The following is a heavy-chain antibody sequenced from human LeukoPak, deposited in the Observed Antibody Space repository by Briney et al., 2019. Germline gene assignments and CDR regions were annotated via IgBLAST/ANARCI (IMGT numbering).Heavy chain of an antibody. CDR1: GFTFDDYA. V-gene: IGHV3-9*03. CDR2: ISWNSGSI. J-gene: IGHJ4*02. Sequence: PGRSLRLSCAASGFTFDDYAMHWVRQAPGKGLEWVPGISWNSGSIGYADSVKGRFTISRDNAKNSLYLQMNSLRAEDMALYYCAKDTGGDYDSSGYFDYWGQGTLVTVSS. D-gene: IGHD3-22*01. CDR3: AKDTGGDYDSSGYFDY.